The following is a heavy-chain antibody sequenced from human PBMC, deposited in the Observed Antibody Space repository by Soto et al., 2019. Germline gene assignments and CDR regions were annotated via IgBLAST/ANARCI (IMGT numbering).Heavy chain of an antibody. CDR3: ASGSGSYYNNYYYYGMDV. J-gene: IGHJ6*02. D-gene: IGHD3-10*01. V-gene: IGHV1-3*01. CDR2: TNAGNGNT. Sequence: ASVKVTCKASGYTFTSYAMHWVRQAPGQRLEWMGWTNAGNGNTKYSQKFQGRVTITRDTSASTAYMELSSLRSEDTAVYYCASGSGSYYNNYYYYGMDVWGQGTTVTVSS. CDR1: GYTFTSYA.